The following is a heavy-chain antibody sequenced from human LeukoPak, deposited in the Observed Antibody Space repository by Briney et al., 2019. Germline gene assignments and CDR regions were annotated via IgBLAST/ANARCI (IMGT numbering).Heavy chain of an antibody. CDR1: GYTFTSYD. J-gene: IGHJ4*02. CDR3: ARSITMVRGVPPGY. V-gene: IGHV1-8*01. CDR2: MNPNSGNT. D-gene: IGHD3-10*01. Sequence: ALVKVSCKASGYTFTSYDINWVQQATGQGLEWMGWMNPNSGNTGYAQKFQGRVTMTRNTSISTAYMELSSLRSEDTAVYYCARSITMVRGVPPGYWGQGTLVTVSS.